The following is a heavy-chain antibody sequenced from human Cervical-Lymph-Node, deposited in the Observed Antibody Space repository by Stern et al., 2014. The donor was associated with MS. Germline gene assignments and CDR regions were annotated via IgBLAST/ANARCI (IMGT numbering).Heavy chain of an antibody. V-gene: IGHV3-53*01. CDR1: GFTVSRAY. CDR2: ITNVGST. D-gene: IGHD1-1*01. CDR3: ARDTSSPERSDW. Sequence: EMQLVESGGGVIQPGGSLSLSCTASGFTVSRAYMTWVRQAPGQGLEWVSLITNVGSTFYTDSVKGRFTISRDDSKNTVYLHMTSLRAEDTAMYYCARDTSSPERSDWWGQGTLVTVSS. J-gene: IGHJ4*02.